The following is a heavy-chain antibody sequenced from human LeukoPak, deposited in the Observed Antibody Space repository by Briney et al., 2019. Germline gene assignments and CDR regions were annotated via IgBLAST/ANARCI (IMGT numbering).Heavy chain of an antibody. D-gene: IGHD2-2*02. J-gene: IGHJ2*01. CDR2: ISGSGGST. CDR1: GFTFSSYI. CDR3: VAILVSGAIWQLDL. Sequence: GESLRLSCEASGFTFSSYIMTWVRQAPGKGLEWVSAISGSGGSTYYADSVKGRFTISRDNSKSTLYLQMNSLRAEDTAVYYCVAILVSGAIWQLDLWGRGTLVTVSS. V-gene: IGHV3-23*01.